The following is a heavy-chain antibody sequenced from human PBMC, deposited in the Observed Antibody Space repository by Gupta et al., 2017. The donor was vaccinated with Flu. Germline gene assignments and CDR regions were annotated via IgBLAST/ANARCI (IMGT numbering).Heavy chain of an antibody. Sequence: YGISWVRQAPVQRPEWIGGIVPVFVQPIYAQKFQGRVTITADFLEVRSLRSEDTAVYYCASVCPNCFTNSDIYYFDFWGPGTLVTVSS. CDR1: YG. CDR3: ASVCPNCFTNSDIYYFDF. V-gene: IGHV1-69*01. J-gene: IGHJ4*02. CDR2: IVPVFVQP. D-gene: IGHD2-15*01.